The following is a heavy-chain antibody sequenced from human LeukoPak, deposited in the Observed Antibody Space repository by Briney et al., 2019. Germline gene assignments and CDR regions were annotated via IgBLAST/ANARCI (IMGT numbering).Heavy chain of an antibody. D-gene: IGHD6-19*01. V-gene: IGHV1-8*02. J-gene: IGHJ5*02. CDR1: GGTFSSYA. CDR2: MNPNSGNT. Sequence: ASVKVSCKASGGTFSSYAINWVRQATGQGLEWMGWMNPNSGNTGYAQKFQGRVTMTRNTSISTAYMELSSLRSEDTAVYYCARAYSSGCHHWGQGTLVTVSS. CDR3: ARAYSSGCHH.